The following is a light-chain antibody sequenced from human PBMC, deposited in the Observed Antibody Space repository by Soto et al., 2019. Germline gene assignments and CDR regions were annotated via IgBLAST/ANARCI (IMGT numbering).Light chain of an antibody. V-gene: IGKV1-39*01. Sequence: DIQMTPSPSSLSASVGDRVTITCRASQSISSYVNWYQQKPGKAPKLLIYAASSLQSGVPSRFSGSGSGTEFTLTISSLQPDDFATYYCQQYNSYWTFGQGTKVDIK. CDR1: QSISSY. J-gene: IGKJ1*01. CDR3: QQYNSYWT. CDR2: AAS.